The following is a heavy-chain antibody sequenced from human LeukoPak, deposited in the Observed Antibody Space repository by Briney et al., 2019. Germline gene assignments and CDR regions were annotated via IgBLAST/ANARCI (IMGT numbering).Heavy chain of an antibody. CDR1: GGSISSGDYY. J-gene: IGHJ6*03. CDR2: IYTSGST. V-gene: IGHV4-61*02. D-gene: IGHD5-18*01. CDR3: AREDTYSAYYCYMDV. Sequence: SETLSLTCTVSGGSISSGDYYWSWIRQPPGKGLEWIGRIYTSGSTNYNPSLKSRVTMSVDTSKNQFSLKLSSVTAADTAVYYCAREDTYSAYYCYMDVWGKGTTVTVSS.